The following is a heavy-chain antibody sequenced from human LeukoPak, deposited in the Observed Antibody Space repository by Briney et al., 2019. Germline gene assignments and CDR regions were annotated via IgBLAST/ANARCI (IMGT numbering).Heavy chain of an antibody. J-gene: IGHJ4*02. Sequence: PGGSLRLPCAASGFTFGSYAMHWVRQAPGRGLEWVAGISYDGTNKYYADSVKGRFTISRDNSKNTLYLRMNSLRTDDTAVYYCARESPACGEDCYFDYWGQGTLVTVSS. CDR2: ISYDGTNK. CDR3: ARESPACGEDCYFDY. CDR1: GFTFGSYA. D-gene: IGHD2-21*02. V-gene: IGHV3-30-3*01.